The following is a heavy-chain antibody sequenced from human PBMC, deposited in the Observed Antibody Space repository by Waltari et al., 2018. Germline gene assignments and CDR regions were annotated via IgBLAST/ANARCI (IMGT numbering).Heavy chain of an antibody. CDR2: IYYSGST. D-gene: IGHD6-13*01. J-gene: IGHJ3*02. CDR3: ARVEIAAAGTSKAFDI. Sequence: QVQLQESGPGLVKPSQTLSLTCTVSGGSISRGGYYWSWIRQHPGKGLEWIGYIYYSGSTYYNPSLKSRVTISVDTSKNQFSLKLSSVTAADTAVYYCARVEIAAAGTSKAFDIWGQGTMVTVSS. V-gene: IGHV4-31*03. CDR1: GGSISRGGYY.